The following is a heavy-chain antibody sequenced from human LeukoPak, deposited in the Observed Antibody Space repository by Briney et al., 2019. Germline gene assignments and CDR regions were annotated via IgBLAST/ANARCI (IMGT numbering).Heavy chain of an antibody. CDR2: INPSGGST. CDR3: ASYGIFGVGRQSDWFDP. D-gene: IGHD3-3*01. Sequence: ASVKVSWKASGYTFTSYYMHWVRQAPGQGLEWMGIINPSGGSTSYAQKFQGRVTMTRDMSTSTVYMELSSLRSEDTAVYYCASYGIFGVGRQSDWFDPWGQGTLVTVSS. V-gene: IGHV1-46*01. CDR1: GYTFTSYY. J-gene: IGHJ5*02.